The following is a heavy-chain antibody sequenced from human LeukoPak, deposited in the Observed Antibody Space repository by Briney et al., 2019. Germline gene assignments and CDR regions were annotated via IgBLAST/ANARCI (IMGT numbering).Heavy chain of an antibody. D-gene: IGHD6-13*01. CDR1: GYTFTGYY. CDR2: TNPNSGGT. J-gene: IGHJ3*02. Sequence: ASVKVSCKASGYTFTGYYMHWVRQAPGQGLEWMGRTNPNSGGTNYAQKFQGRVTMTRDTSISTAYMELSRLRSDDTAVYYCARGGLAAADAFDIWGQGTMVTVSS. V-gene: IGHV1-2*06. CDR3: ARGGLAAADAFDI.